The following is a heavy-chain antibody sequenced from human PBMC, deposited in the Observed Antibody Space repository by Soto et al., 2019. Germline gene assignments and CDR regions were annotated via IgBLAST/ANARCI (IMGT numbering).Heavy chain of an antibody. CDR1: GYTFTSYY. CDR3: AREIGYYDILTGYSTYYYMDV. Sequence: GASVTVSCQASGYTFTSYYMHWVRQAPGQGLEWMGIINPSGGSTSYAQKFQGRVTMTRDTSTSTVYMELSSLRSEDTAVYYCAREIGYYDILTGYSTYYYMDVWGKGTTVTVSS. J-gene: IGHJ6*03. CDR2: INPSGGST. V-gene: IGHV1-46*03. D-gene: IGHD3-9*01.